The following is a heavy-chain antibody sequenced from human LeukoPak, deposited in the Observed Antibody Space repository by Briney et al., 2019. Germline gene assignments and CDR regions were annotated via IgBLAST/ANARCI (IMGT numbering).Heavy chain of an antibody. J-gene: IGHJ4*02. CDR2: VNGDGTGT. Sequence: PGGSLRLSCAASGFTFSSSWMHWVRQAPGKGLIWVSRVNGDGTGTIYADSVKGRFTISRDNAKNTLYLQMNSLRAEDTAVYYCAREDSSGYYFDYWGQGTLVTVSS. D-gene: IGHD3-22*01. CDR3: AREDSSGYYFDY. V-gene: IGHV3-74*01. CDR1: GFTFSSSW.